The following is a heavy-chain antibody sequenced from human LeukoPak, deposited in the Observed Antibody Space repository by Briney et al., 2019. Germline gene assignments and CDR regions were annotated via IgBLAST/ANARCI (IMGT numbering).Heavy chain of an antibody. CDR3: ARRGSGTGYWYFDL. J-gene: IGHJ2*01. CDR1: GFTFSDYY. CDR2: ISSSSSYT. V-gene: IGHV3-11*06. Sequence: GGSLRLSCAASGFTFSDYYMSWIRQAPGKGLEWVSYISSSSSYTNYADSVKGRFTISRDNAKNSLYLQMNSLRAEDTAVYYCARRGSGTGYWYFDLWGRGTLLTVSS. D-gene: IGHD5-12*01.